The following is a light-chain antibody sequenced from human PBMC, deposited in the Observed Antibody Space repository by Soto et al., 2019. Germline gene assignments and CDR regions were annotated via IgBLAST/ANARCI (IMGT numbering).Light chain of an antibody. CDR3: QSYDSSLSGYV. CDR2: ENN. Sequence: QSVLTQPPSVSEAPGQRVTISCTGSSSNIGAGYEAHWYQQVPGTAPKLLIYENNNRPSGVPDRLSGPKSGTSASLAITGLQAEDEAEYYCQSYDSSLSGYVFGTGTKVTVL. V-gene: IGLV1-40*01. CDR1: SSNIGAGYE. J-gene: IGLJ1*01.